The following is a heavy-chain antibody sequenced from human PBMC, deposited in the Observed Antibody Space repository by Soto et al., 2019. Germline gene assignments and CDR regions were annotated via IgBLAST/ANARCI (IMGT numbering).Heavy chain of an antibody. CDR3: ARVMTSVRTGDDY. J-gene: IGHJ4*02. CDR1: GGTFSSYA. D-gene: IGHD4-4*01. CDR2: IIPSFGTA. Sequence: QVQLVQSGAEVKKPGSSVKVSCKTSGGTFSSYAISWVRQAPGQGLEWMGGIIPSFGTANYARKFQGRVTITAHESTSSAYRERTRLRAEEAAGHYCARVMTSVRTGDDYWGQGTLVSVSS. V-gene: IGHV1-69*01.